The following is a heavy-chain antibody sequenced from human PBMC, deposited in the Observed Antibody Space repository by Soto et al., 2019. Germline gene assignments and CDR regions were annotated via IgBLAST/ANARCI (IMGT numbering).Heavy chain of an antibody. CDR1: GFTFSSYG. CDR3: ARDVRDGYYAFDI. J-gene: IGHJ3*02. D-gene: IGHD5-12*01. CDR2: IWYDGSNK. Sequence: GGSLRLSCAASGFTFSSYGMHWVRQAPGKGLEWVAVIWYDGSNKYYADSVKGRFTISRDNSKNTLYLQMNSLRAEDTAVYYCARDVRDGYYAFDIWGQGTMVTVSS. V-gene: IGHV3-33*01.